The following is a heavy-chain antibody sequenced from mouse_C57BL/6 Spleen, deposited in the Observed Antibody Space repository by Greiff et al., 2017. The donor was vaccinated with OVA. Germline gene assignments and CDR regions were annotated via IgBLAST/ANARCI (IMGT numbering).Heavy chain of an antibody. CDR3: ARRPALYAMDY. J-gene: IGHJ4*01. V-gene: IGHV5-17*01. CDR1: GFTFSDYG. Sequence: ESGGGLVKPGGSLKLSCAASGFTFSDYGMHWVRQAPEKGLEWVAYISSGSSTIYYADTVKGRFTISRDNAKNTLFLQMTSLRSEDTAMYYCARRPALYAMDYWGQGTSVTVSS. CDR2: ISSGSSTI.